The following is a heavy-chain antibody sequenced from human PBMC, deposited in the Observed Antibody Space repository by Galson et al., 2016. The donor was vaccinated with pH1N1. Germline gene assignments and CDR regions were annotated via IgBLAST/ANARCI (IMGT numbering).Heavy chain of an antibody. J-gene: IGHJ6*03. CDR2: INWKSNNI. V-gene: IGHV3-9*01. CDR3: VKDFKGYFYYMDV. Sequence: SGINWKSNNIVYADSVKGRFSISRDNAKRSLFLEMNSLRVEDTALYYCVKDFKGYFYYMDVWGKGTTVTVSS.